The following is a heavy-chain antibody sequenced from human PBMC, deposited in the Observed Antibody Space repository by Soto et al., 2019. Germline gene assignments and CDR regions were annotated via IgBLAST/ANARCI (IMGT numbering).Heavy chain of an antibody. CDR1: GFTLNSYA. D-gene: IGHD6-19*01. CDR3: AREQIAVSAPFDY. V-gene: IGHV3-23*01. CDR2: VRESGGGT. J-gene: IGHJ4*02. Sequence: EVQLLESGGGLVQPGGSLRLSCVASGFTLNSYAMNWVRQAPGKGLEWVSAVRESGGGTYYADSVRGRFTISRDNPKNTLYLRMNSLRVEDTAVYYCAREQIAVSAPFDYWGQGTVVTVSS.